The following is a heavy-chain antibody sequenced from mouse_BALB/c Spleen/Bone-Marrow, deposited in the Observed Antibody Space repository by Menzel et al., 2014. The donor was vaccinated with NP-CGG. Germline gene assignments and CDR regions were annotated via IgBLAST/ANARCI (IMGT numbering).Heavy chain of an antibody. J-gene: IGHJ2*01. V-gene: IGHV1-9*01. CDR2: ILPESGST. CDR1: GYTFSSYW. Sequence: VKLVESGAELMKPGASVKISCKATGYTFSSYWIEWVKQRPGHGLEWIGEILPESGSTNYNEKFKGKATFTADTSSNTAYMQLSSLTSEDSAVYYCARRVTTANYWGQGTTLTVSS. CDR3: ARRVTTANY. D-gene: IGHD1-2*01.